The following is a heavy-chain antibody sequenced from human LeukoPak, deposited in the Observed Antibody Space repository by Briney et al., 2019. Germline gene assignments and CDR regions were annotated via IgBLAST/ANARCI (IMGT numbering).Heavy chain of an antibody. J-gene: IGHJ3*02. CDR1: GFTFSSYW. Sequence: GGSLRLSCAASGFTFSSYWMSWVRQAPGKGLEWVANIKQDGSEKYYVDSVKGRFTISRDNAKNSLYLQMNSLRAEDTAVYYCARDSGGSYLNDAFDIWGQGTMVTVSS. CDR3: ARDSGGSYLNDAFDI. D-gene: IGHD1-26*01. V-gene: IGHV3-7*01. CDR2: IKQDGSEK.